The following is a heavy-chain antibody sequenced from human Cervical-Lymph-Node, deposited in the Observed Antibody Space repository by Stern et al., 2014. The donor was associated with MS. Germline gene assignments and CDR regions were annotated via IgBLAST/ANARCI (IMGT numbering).Heavy chain of an antibody. J-gene: IGHJ4*02. V-gene: IGHV1-46*01. CDR2: ISPNGNGR. Sequence: VQLVESGAEVQKPGASVKVSCKASGYTFTNYYIHWVRQAPGQGLEWMRIISPNGNGRTYAQKFQGRVTMTRDTSTSTVYMELNGLRSEDTAVYYCARDRRAGFGSGGEFWGQGTLVTVSS. CDR1: GYTFTNYY. D-gene: IGHD6-19*01. CDR3: ARDRRAGFGSGGEF.